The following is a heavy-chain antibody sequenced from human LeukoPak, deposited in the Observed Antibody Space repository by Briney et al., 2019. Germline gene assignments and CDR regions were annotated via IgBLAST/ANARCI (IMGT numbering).Heavy chain of an antibody. D-gene: IGHD3-10*01. CDR2: ISAYNGNS. Sequence: GASVTVSCKASGYPFSIYGFTWVRQAPGQGLEWMGWISAYNGNSDYAQKLQGRVTITADESTSTAYMELSSLRSEDTAVYYCARVSGTMVRGVPIRYFDYWGQGTLVTVSS. CDR3: ARVSGTMVRGVPIRYFDY. CDR1: GYPFSIYG. V-gene: IGHV1-18*01. J-gene: IGHJ4*02.